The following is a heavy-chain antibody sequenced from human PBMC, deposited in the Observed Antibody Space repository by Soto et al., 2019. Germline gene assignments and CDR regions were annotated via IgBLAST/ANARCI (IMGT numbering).Heavy chain of an antibody. Sequence: GPPGXLSFKSSGVTCINFVISGGRQAPGQGLDLIGGNIPIFGTANYAQKVQGRVTIIADESTGTTYMELNSMRSEETAVYYCATAPILVGEKTYENYFEYWGQGTLV. CDR2: NIPIFGTA. D-gene: IGHD2-21*01. V-gene: IGHV1-69*13. J-gene: IGHJ4*02. CDR3: ATAPILVGEKTYENYFEY. CDR1: GVTCINFV.